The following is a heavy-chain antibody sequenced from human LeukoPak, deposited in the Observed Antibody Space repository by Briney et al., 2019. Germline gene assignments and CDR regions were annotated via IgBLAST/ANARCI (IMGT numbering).Heavy chain of an antibody. D-gene: IGHD2-2*01. CDR1: GGSISSYY. CDR3: ARTTREYCSSTSCYYPDY. J-gene: IGHJ4*02. V-gene: IGHV4-59*08. CDR2: IYYSGST. Sequence: PSETLSLTCTVSGGSISSYYWSWIRQPPGKGLEWIGYIYYSGSTNYNPSLKSRVTISVDTSKNQFSLKLSSVTAADTAVYYCARTTREYCSSTSCYYPDYRGQGTLVTVSS.